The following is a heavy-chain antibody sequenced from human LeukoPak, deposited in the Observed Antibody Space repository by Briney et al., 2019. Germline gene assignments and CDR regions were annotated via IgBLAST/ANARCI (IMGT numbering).Heavy chain of an antibody. CDR3: ARAGGTNGVDDYMDV. Sequence: ASVKVSCKASGYTFTSYGISWVRQAPGQGLEWMGWISAYNGNTNYAQKLQGRVTMTTDTSTSTAYMELRSLRSEDTAVYYCARAGGTNGVDDYMDVWGKGTTVTVSS. CDR2: ISAYNGNT. CDR1: GYTFTSYG. D-gene: IGHD2-8*01. V-gene: IGHV1-18*01. J-gene: IGHJ6*03.